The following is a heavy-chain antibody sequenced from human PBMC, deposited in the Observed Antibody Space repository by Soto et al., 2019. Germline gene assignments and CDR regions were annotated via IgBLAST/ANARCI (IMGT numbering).Heavy chain of an antibody. J-gene: IGHJ5*02. CDR3: AREMTRGFDP. V-gene: IGHV1-8*01. CDR1: GYTFTSYD. Sequence: QVQLVQSGAEVKKPGASVKVSCKASGYTFTSYDINWVRQATGQGLEWMGWMNPNSGNTAYAQKFLGRVTMTRNTSIRTAYLELSRLRAEETAVYYCAREMTRGFDPWCQGTLVTVSS. CDR2: MNPNSGNT.